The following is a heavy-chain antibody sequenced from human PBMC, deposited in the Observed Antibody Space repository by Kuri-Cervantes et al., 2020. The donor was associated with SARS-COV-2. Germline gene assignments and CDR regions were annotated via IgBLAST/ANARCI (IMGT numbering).Heavy chain of an antibody. Sequence: GGSLRLSCAASGFTFSSYSMNWVRQAPGKGLEWVSSISSSSSYIYYADSVKGRFTISRDNSKNTLYLQMNSLRAEDTAVYYCARSPLGVVTHHWFDPWGQGTLVTVSS. CDR3: ARSPLGVVTHHWFDP. CDR2: ISSSSSYI. CDR1: GFTFSSYS. J-gene: IGHJ5*02. D-gene: IGHD3-3*01. V-gene: IGHV3-21*04.